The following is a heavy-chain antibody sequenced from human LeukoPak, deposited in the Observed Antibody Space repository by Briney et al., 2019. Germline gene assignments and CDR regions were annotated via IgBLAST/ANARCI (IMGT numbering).Heavy chain of an antibody. Sequence: PGGSLRLSCAASGFTVSSNYMTWVRQAPGKGLERVSVIYGDGSTFYADSVKLRFTISRDNSKNMLYLQVNSLRVEDTAVYYCASLRGGQDRGVIGCWGQGTLVTVSS. CDR3: ASLRGGQDRGVIGC. D-gene: IGHD3-10*01. V-gene: IGHV3-66*01. CDR2: IYGDGST. CDR1: GFTVSSNY. J-gene: IGHJ4*02.